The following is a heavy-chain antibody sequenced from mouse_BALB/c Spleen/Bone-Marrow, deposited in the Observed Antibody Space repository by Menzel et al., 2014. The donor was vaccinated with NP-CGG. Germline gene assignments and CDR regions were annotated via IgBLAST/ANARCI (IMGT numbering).Heavy chain of an antibody. CDR1: GYTFTSYW. V-gene: IGHV1S22*01. Sequence: KQSGSELVRPGASAKLSCKASGYTFTSYWMHWVKQRPGQGLEWIGNIYPGSGSTNYDEKFKSKATLTVDTSSSTAYMQLSSLTSEDSAVYYCTRRDYWGQGTSVTVSS. CDR3: TRRDY. J-gene: IGHJ4*01. CDR2: IYPGSGST.